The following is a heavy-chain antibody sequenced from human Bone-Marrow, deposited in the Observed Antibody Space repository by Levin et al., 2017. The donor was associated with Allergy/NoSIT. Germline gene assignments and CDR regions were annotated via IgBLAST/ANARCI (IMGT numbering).Heavy chain of an antibody. D-gene: IGHD3-16*02. CDR3: TRDRLIAPRWFAL. V-gene: IGHV4-4*07. CDR1: GGSINNYY. CDR2: FHNGGNT. Sequence: SETLSLTCTVSGGSINNYYWSWIRQSAGKGLEWIGRFHNGGNTNYNPSLKSRVTMSVDTSKNQFSLKVSSVSAADTAVYFCTRDRLIAPRWFALWGRGTLVTVSS. J-gene: IGHJ2*01.